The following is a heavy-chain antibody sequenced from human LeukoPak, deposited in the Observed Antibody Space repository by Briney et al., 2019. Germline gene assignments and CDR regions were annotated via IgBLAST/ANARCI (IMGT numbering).Heavy chain of an antibody. D-gene: IGHD4-23*01. Sequence: ASVKVSCKASGYSFTSYGVSWVRQAPGQGLEWMGWISGYDGNTNSAPNLQVRVTMTTDTSTSTAYMELRSLRSDDTAMYYCARAGVTPKTGDGFDIWGQGTMVTVSS. CDR1: GYSFTSYG. J-gene: IGHJ3*02. CDR3: ARAGVTPKTGDGFDI. V-gene: IGHV1-18*04. CDR2: ISGYDGNT.